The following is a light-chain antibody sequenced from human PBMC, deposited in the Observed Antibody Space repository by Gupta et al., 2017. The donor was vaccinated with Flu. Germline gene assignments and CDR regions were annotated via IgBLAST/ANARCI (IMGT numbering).Light chain of an antibody. CDR3: QAWGTGIRGV. Sequence: GHSTYAIAWHQQQPERGPRFLMKVNSDGSHKKGDGIPDRFSGSSSGAERHLSVSILQSEDGTDCYCQAWGTGIRGVFGGGAKLTVL. CDR1: GHSTYA. CDR2: VNSDGSH. J-gene: IGLJ3*02. V-gene: IGLV4-69*01.